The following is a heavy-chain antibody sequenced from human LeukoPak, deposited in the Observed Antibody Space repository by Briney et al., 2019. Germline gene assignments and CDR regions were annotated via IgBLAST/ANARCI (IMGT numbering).Heavy chain of an antibody. Sequence: GGSLRLSCAASGFTFSSYSMNWVRQAPGKGLEWVSSISSSSSYIYYADSVKGRFTISRDNAKNSLYLQMNSLRAEDTAVYYCARGRVLMVYAMFFWGQGTLVTVSS. V-gene: IGHV3-21*01. CDR2: ISSSSSYI. CDR3: ARGRVLMVYAMFF. J-gene: IGHJ4*02. CDR1: GFTFSSYS. D-gene: IGHD2-8*01.